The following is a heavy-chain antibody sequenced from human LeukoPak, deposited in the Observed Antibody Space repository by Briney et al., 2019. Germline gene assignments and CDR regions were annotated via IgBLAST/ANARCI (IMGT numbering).Heavy chain of an antibody. Sequence: SETLSLTCSVSGGFNTHYYWSWIRQPPGKGLEWIGYIYYSGSTNYNPSLKSRVTISVDTSKNQFSLKLSSVTAADTAVYYCARLSRAPPYYGMDVWGQGTTVTVSS. D-gene: IGHD3-10*01. V-gene: IGHV4-59*01. CDR3: ARLSRAPPYYGMDV. CDR1: GGFNTHYY. J-gene: IGHJ6*02. CDR2: IYYSGST.